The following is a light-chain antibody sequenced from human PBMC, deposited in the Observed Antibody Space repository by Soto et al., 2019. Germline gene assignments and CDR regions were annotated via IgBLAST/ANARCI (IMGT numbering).Light chain of an antibody. Sequence: EIVLTQSPGTLSLSLGERATLSCRASQSVSSIYLAWYQQKPGQPPRLLIYATSSRATGIPDRFSGSGSGTDFTLTISRLEPEDFAVYYCQQYGNSPRYSFGQGIKLEIK. V-gene: IGKV3-20*01. CDR2: ATS. CDR1: QSVSSIY. J-gene: IGKJ2*03. CDR3: QQYGNSPRYS.